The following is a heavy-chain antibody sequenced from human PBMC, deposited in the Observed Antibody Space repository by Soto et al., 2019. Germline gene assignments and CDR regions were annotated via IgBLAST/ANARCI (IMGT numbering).Heavy chain of an antibody. Sequence: QVQLVQSGAEVRKPGASVKVSCKASGYKFTGDHLHWVRQTPGLGLEWMGRINPNSGSTNYAQKFQGRVTLTRDTSTTTAYMELSILKSEDTAVYYCARGEVHSSGWNFDFWGQGTLISGSS. CDR2: INPNSGST. J-gene: IGHJ4*02. V-gene: IGHV1-46*03. CDR1: GYKFTGDH. CDR3: ARGEVHSSGWNFDF. D-gene: IGHD6-19*01.